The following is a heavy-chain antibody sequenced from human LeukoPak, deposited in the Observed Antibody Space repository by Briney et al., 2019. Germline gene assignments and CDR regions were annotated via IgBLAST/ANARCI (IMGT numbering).Heavy chain of an antibody. CDR3: ARYDYGGILLDY. J-gene: IGHJ4*02. Sequence: PSETLSLTCTVSGGSISSGDYYWSWIRQPPGKGLEWIGYIYYSGSTYYNPSLKSRVTISVDTSKNQFSLKLSSVTAADTAVYYCARYDYGGILLDYWGQGTLVTVSS. D-gene: IGHD4-23*01. CDR2: IYYSGST. V-gene: IGHV4-30-4*08. CDR1: GGSISSGDYY.